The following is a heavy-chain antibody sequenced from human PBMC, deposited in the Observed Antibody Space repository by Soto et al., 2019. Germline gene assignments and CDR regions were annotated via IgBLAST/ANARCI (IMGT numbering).Heavy chain of an antibody. J-gene: IGHJ5*02. CDR2: IYYSGSA. D-gene: IGHD2-2*01. V-gene: IGHV4-39*01. CDR3: ARANCISTSCYGGYNWFDP. CDR1: GGSISSSDYY. Sequence: SETLSLTCTVSGGSISSSDYYWGWIRQPPGKGLEWIGNIYYSGSASYNPSLKSRVTISVDTSKNQFSLKLSSVTAADTAVYYCARANCISTSCYGGYNWFDPWGQGTLVTSPQ.